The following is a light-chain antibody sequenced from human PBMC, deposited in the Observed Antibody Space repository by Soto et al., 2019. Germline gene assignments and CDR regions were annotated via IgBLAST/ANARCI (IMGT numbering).Light chain of an antibody. CDR2: GAS. CDR1: QSVSDN. V-gene: IGKV3-15*01. Sequence: EIVLMQSPGILSLSPGERATLSCRANQSVSDNLAWYQQRLGQAPRLLIYGASTRATGIPARFSGSGSGTEFTLTISSLQSEDFAVYYCQQYNNWPLAFGGGTKVDIK. CDR3: QQYNNWPLA. J-gene: IGKJ4*01.